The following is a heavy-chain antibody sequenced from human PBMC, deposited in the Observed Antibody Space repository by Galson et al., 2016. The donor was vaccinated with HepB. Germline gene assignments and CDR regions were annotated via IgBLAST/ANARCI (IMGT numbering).Heavy chain of an antibody. CDR2: IYHIGST. D-gene: IGHD5-12*01. Sequence: PLSLTCTVSGDSIARSGYYWSWIRQLPGKGLEYIGYIYHIGSTHYNPSLKSRLTISLDTPKNQFSLKLTSVTAADTAVYYCAREGYAPGAIDFWGQGTLVTVSS. CDR1: GDSIARSGYY. J-gene: IGHJ3*01. V-gene: IGHV4-31*03. CDR3: AREGYAPGAIDF.